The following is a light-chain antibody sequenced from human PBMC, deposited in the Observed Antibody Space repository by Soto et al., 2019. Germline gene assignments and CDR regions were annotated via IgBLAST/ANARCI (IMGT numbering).Light chain of an antibody. Sequence: EIVLTQSPGTLSLSPGERATLSCRASQSVTSSYLAWYRQKPGQAPRLLIYGASSRATGIPDRFSGSWSGTDFTLTISRLEPEDFAVYYCQQYVTSPWTFGQGTKVDIK. V-gene: IGKV3-20*01. CDR2: GAS. CDR3: QQYVTSPWT. CDR1: QSVTSSY. J-gene: IGKJ1*01.